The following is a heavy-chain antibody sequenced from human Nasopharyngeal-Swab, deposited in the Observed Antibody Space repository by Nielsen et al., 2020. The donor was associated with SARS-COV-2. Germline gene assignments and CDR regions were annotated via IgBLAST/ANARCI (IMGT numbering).Heavy chain of an antibody. CDR3: ARSTYYYDSSGYSFDY. CDR2: INAGNGNT. CDR1: GYTFTSYA. Sequence: ASVKVSCKASGYTFTSYAMHWVRQAPGQRLEWMGWINAGNGNTKHSQKFQGRVTITRDTSASTAYMELSSLRSEDTAVYYCARSTYYYDSSGYSFDYWGQGTPVTVSS. D-gene: IGHD3-22*01. J-gene: IGHJ4*02. V-gene: IGHV1-3*01.